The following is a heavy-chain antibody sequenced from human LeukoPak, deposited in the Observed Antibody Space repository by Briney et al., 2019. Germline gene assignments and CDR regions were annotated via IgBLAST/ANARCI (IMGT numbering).Heavy chain of an antibody. CDR2: IYHSGST. Sequence: PSETLSLTCTVSGGSISSGGYYWSWIRQPPGKGLEWIGYIYHSGSTYYNPSLKSRVTISVDRSKNQFSLKLSSVTAADTAVYYCARAARDPLFDYWGQGTLVTVSS. V-gene: IGHV4-30-2*01. J-gene: IGHJ4*02. CDR1: GGSISSGGYY. CDR3: ARAARDPLFDY.